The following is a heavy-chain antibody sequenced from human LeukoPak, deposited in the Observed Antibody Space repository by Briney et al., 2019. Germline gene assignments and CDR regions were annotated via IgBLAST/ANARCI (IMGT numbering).Heavy chain of an antibody. D-gene: IGHD2-21*02. CDR2: IRGSGGST. J-gene: IGHJ6*02. V-gene: IGHV3-23*01. CDR1: GFTFSSYA. Sequence: GGSLRLSCAASGFTFSSYAMSWVRQAPGKGLELGSAIRGSGGSTYYADSVKGRFTISRDNSKNTLYLQMNSLRAEDTAVYYCAKAFRTSTRDAQGYYYGMDVWGQGTTVTVSS. CDR3: AKAFRTSTRDAQGYYYGMDV.